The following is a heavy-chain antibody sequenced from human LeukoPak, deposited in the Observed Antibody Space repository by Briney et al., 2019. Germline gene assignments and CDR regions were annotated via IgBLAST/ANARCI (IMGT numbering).Heavy chain of an antibody. CDR1: GFTFSSYA. V-gene: IGHV3-23*01. J-gene: IGHJ4*02. D-gene: IGHD3-10*01. CDR2: ISGSGGST. CDR3: AKDEGLWLGELSHFDY. Sequence: PGGSLRLSCAASGFTFSSYAMSWVRQAPGKGLEWVSAISGSGGSTYYADSVKGRFTISRDNSKSTLYLEMNRLRAEDTAVYYCAKDEGLWLGELSHFDYWGQGTLVTVS.